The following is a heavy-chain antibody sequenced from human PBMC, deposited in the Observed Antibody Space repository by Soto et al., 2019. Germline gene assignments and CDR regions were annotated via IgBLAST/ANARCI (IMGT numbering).Heavy chain of an antibody. Sequence: QVQLQESGPGLAKPSETLSLTCTVSRGSMNNYYWSWIRQPPGKGLEWIGYIYYSGSTNYNPSLKSRVTISVDTSKNQFSLKLSSVTAADTAVYYCAGGPMGYDSWGQGTLVTVSS. D-gene: IGHD2-8*01. CDR1: RGSMNNYY. CDR3: AGGPMGYDS. V-gene: IGHV4-59*01. J-gene: IGHJ4*02. CDR2: IYYSGST.